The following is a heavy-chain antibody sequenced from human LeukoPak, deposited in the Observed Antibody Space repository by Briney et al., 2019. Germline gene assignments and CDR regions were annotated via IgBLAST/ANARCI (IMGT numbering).Heavy chain of an antibody. J-gene: IGHJ4*02. CDR1: GASISSYY. V-gene: IGHV4-59*01. Sequence: SETLSLTCSVSGASISSYYWSWIRQPPEEGLEWIGYVFYTGDTKYNPSLKTRVSISLDTSRSQFSLKLTSVSAADTAVYYCARISGSSGWTFDLWGQGTLVTVSS. D-gene: IGHD6-19*01. CDR2: VFYTGDT. CDR3: ARISGSSGWTFDL.